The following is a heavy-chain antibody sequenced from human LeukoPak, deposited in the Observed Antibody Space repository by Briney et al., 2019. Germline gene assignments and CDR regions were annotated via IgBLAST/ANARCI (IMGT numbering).Heavy chain of an antibody. CDR1: GFTFSSYW. V-gene: IGHV3-7*01. J-gene: IGHJ4*02. D-gene: IGHD1-14*01. Sequence: GGSLRLSCAASGFTFSSYWTSWVRQAPGKGLEWVANIKQDGSEKYYVDSVKGRFTISRDNAKNSLYLQMNSLRAEDTAVYCCARESQTGVALDCWGQGTLVTVSS. CDR3: ARESQTGVALDC. CDR2: IKQDGSEK.